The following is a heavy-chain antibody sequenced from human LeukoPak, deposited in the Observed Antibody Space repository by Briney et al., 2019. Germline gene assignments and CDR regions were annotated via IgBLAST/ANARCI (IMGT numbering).Heavy chain of an antibody. CDR3: TRIFGYYYFYMDV. J-gene: IGHJ6*03. D-gene: IGHD3-16*01. Sequence: PGGSLRLSCAASGFTFGDYAMSWVRQAPGKGQEWVGFIRTEDYDGATDYGASATGRFTISRDDSKNIAYLQMNSLNTEDTGIYFCTRIFGYYYFYMDVWGKGTTVIVSS. CDR1: GFTFGDYA. V-gene: IGHV3-49*04. CDR2: IRTEDYDGAT.